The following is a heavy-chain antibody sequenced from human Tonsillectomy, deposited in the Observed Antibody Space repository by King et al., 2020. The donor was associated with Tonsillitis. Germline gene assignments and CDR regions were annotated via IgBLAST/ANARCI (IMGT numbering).Heavy chain of an antibody. Sequence: VQLVESGGGLVQPGGSLRLSCVASGFTFSSYWMSWVRQAPGKGLEWVANIKQDGSEKYYVASVQGRFTISRDNAKNSLCLQMNSLRAEDTAVYYCALGSLVGYWGQGTLVTVSS. V-gene: IGHV3-7*01. CDR3: ALGSLVGY. CDR1: GFTFSSYW. D-gene: IGHD2-8*02. CDR2: IKQDGSEK. J-gene: IGHJ4*02.